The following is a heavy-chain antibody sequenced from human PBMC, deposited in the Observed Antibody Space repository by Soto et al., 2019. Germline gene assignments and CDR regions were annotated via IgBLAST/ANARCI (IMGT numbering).Heavy chain of an antibody. J-gene: IGHJ6*02. Sequence: EVQLVESGGGLVQPGGSLRLSCAASGFTFSSYWMSWVRQAPVKGLEWVGNIKQDGSEKNYVDFMEGRFTISRDKAENSLYLQMNSLRAEDTAVYSCARIASAGRGWDVWGQGTTVVVSS. CDR1: GFTFSSYW. CDR3: ARIASAGRGWDV. CDR2: IKQDGSEK. D-gene: IGHD6-13*01. V-gene: IGHV3-7*01.